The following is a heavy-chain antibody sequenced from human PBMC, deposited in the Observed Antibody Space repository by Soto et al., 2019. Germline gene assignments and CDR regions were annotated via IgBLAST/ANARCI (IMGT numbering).Heavy chain of an antibody. D-gene: IGHD6-6*01. CDR1: GFTFTTYA. J-gene: IGHJ4*02. CDR2: ISGSGGST. Sequence: EVQLLESGGGLVQPGGSLRLSCAASGFTFTTYAMSWVRQAPGKGLEWVSAISGSGGSTYYTDSVKGRFTISRDNSKNTLYLQMNRLRAEDTAVCYCAKNWDTTFSSSSHWGQGTLVTVSS. V-gene: IGHV3-23*01. CDR3: AKNWDTTFSSSSH.